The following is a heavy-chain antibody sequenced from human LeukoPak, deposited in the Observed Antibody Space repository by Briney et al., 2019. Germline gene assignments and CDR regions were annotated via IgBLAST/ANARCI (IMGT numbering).Heavy chain of an antibody. CDR1: GFTFSSYW. V-gene: IGHV3-7*01. J-gene: IGHJ3*02. CDR3: AGYDFWSGYNVAFDI. CDR2: IKQDGSEK. Sequence: GGSLRLSCAASGFTFSSYWMSWVRQAPGKGLEWVANIKQDGSEKYYVDSVKGRFTISRDNAKNSLYLQMNSLRAEDTAVYYCAGYDFWSGYNVAFDIWGQGTMVTVSS. D-gene: IGHD3-3*01.